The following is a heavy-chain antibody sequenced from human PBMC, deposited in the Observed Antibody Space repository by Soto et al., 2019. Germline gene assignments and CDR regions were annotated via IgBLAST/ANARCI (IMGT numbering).Heavy chain of an antibody. Sequence: EVQLVESGGGLVEPGGSLRLSCAASGFTFSDHYMDWVRQAPGKGLEWIGRVRNKANSYTTEYAASVRGGFTVSRDDSKNSLYLQMNSLKTEDTAMYYCVRNLASGGTYYFDYWGQGTLVTVSS. J-gene: IGHJ4*02. V-gene: IGHV3-72*01. CDR2: VRNKANSYTT. D-gene: IGHD2-15*01. CDR1: GFTFSDHY. CDR3: VRNLASGGTYYFDY.